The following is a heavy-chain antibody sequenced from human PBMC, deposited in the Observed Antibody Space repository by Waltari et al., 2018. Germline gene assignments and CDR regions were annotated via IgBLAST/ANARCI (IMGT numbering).Heavy chain of an antibody. D-gene: IGHD1-7*01. CDR1: GGSFSGYY. Sequence: QVQLQQWGAGLLKPSETLSLTCAVYGGSFSGYYWRWIRQPPGKGLEWIGEINHSGSTNYNPSLKSRVTISVDTSKNQFSLKLSSVTAADTAVYYCARGFLVRNYGLYYYYGMDVWGQGTTVTVSS. V-gene: IGHV4-34*01. J-gene: IGHJ6*02. CDR2: INHSGST. CDR3: ARGFLVRNYGLYYYYGMDV.